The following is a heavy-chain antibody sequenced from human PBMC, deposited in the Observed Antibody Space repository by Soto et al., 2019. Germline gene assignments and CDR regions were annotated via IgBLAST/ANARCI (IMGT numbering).Heavy chain of an antibody. CDR2: TIPIIGTT. D-gene: IGHD6-19*01. CDR3: AAGDSSDTRDH. Sequence: QVQLVQSGAEVKKPGSSVKVSCKASGDTLSTHGISWVRQAPGQGLEWMGGTIPIIGTTDYAEKFQGRVTITADESTTTSYMVLSSLRPDDTAVYYCAAGDSSDTRDHWGQGTLVTVSS. V-gene: IGHV1-69*01. J-gene: IGHJ4*02. CDR1: GDTLSTHG.